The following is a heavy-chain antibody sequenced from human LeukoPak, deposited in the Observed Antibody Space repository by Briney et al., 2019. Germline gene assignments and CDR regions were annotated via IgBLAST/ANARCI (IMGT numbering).Heavy chain of an antibody. CDR1: GFTFSSYS. D-gene: IGHD6-13*01. Sequence: GGSLRLSCAASGFTFSSYSMNWVRQAPGKGLEWVSSISSSSSYIYYADSVKGRFTISRDNAKNSLYLQMDSLRAEDTAVYYCARIWTVAAAGTDYWGQGTLVTVSS. V-gene: IGHV3-21*01. J-gene: IGHJ4*02. CDR2: ISSSSSYI. CDR3: ARIWTVAAAGTDY.